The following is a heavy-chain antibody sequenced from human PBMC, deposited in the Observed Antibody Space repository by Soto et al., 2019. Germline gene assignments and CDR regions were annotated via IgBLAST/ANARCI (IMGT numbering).Heavy chain of an antibody. CDR1: GLNFSSYS. J-gene: IGHJ4*02. CDR2: ISSSSRTI. CDR3: ARDKGRSPLDY. Sequence: GGSLRLSSAASGLNFSSYSMNWVSQAPGKGLEWVSYISSSSRTIYYAASVKGRFTISRDNAKNSLYLQMNSLRAEDTAVYYCARDKGRSPLDYWGQGTLVTVSS. D-gene: IGHD2-15*01. V-gene: IGHV3-48*01.